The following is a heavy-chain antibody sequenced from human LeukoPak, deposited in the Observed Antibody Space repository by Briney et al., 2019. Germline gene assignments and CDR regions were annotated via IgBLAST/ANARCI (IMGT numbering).Heavy chain of an antibody. CDR1: GFTFSDYS. V-gene: IGHV3-23*01. CDR2: ISGSGGST. Sequence: GGSLRLSCAASGFTFSDYSVNWVRQAPGKGLEWVSAISGSGGSTYYADSVKGRFTISRDNSKNTLYLQMNSLRAEDTAVYYCAKDHLAAAGTFEGISHWFDPWGQGTLVTVSS. J-gene: IGHJ5*02. CDR3: AKDHLAAAGTFEGISHWFDP. D-gene: IGHD6-13*01.